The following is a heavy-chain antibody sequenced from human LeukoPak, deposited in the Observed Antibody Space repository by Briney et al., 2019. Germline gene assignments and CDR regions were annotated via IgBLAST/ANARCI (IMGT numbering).Heavy chain of an antibody. Sequence: SETLSLTCTVSGGPISSYYWSWIRQPPGKGLEWIGYIYYSGSTNDNPSLKSRVTISVDTSKNQFSLKLSSVTAADTAVYYCARGGVVPAAYYYYMDVWGKGTTVTVSS. V-gene: IGHV4-59*01. CDR3: ARGGVVPAAYYYYMDV. J-gene: IGHJ6*03. D-gene: IGHD2-2*01. CDR2: IYYSGST. CDR1: GGPISSYY.